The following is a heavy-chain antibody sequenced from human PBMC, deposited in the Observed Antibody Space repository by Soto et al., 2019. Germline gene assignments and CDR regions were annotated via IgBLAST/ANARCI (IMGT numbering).Heavy chain of an antibody. Sequence: QVQLQESGPGLVKPSETLSLTCTVSSGSVSGYYWSWIRQPPGKGLEWIGYIFHSGSTNYHPSLKSRVTISVDTSTNQVSLKLSSVTAEDTAMYYCARGRWELPYWGQGTLVTVSS. V-gene: IGHV4-59*08. CDR1: SGSVSGYY. CDR3: ARGRWELPY. CDR2: IFHSGST. D-gene: IGHD2-15*01. J-gene: IGHJ4*02.